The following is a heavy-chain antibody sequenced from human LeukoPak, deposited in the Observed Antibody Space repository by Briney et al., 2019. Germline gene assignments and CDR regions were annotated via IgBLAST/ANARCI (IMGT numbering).Heavy chain of an antibody. J-gene: IGHJ6*02. CDR3: ARCSGYGMDV. CDR2: INPNSGFT. CDR1: GYIFNDYY. Sequence: ASVKVSCKASGYIFNDYYMHWVRQAPGQGLEWMGWINPNSGFTNYAQKFQGRVSMTRDMSISTAYMELSSLRSDDTAVYYCARCSGYGMDVWGQGTTVTVSS. V-gene: IGHV1-2*02. D-gene: IGHD3-10*02.